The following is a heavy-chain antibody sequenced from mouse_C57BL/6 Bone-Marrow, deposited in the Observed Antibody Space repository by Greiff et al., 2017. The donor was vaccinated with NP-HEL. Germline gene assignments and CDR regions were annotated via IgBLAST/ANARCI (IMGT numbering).Heavy chain of an antibody. Sequence: QVQLQQPGAELVRPGTSVKLSCKASGYTFTSYWMHWVKQRPGQGLEWIGVIDPSDSYTNYNQKFKGKATLTVDTSSSTAYMQLSSLTSEDSAVYYCARDWAAWFAYWGQGTLVTVSA. V-gene: IGHV1-59*01. J-gene: IGHJ3*01. CDR1: GYTFTSYW. CDR2: IDPSDSYT. CDR3: ARDWAAWFAY. D-gene: IGHD3-3*01.